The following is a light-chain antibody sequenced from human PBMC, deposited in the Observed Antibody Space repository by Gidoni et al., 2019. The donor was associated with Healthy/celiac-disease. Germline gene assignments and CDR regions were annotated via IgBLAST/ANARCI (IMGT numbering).Light chain of an antibody. CDR3: QKYNSAPFT. Sequence: EIQMTQSSSSLSASVGDRVTITCRASHGISKYLAWYQQKTGNVPKLLIYAASTLQSGFPSRFSGSGSGTDFTLTISSLQPEAVATYYCQKYNSAPFTFGPGTKVDIK. V-gene: IGKV1-27*01. CDR2: AAS. CDR1: HGISKY. J-gene: IGKJ3*01.